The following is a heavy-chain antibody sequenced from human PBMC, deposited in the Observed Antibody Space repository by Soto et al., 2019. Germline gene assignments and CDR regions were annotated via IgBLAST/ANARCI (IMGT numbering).Heavy chain of an antibody. CDR1: GGTFSSYA. D-gene: IGHD2-2*01. V-gene: IGHV1-69*13. CDR3: ASKGVPAATGYYYYGMDV. J-gene: IGHJ6*02. CDR2: IIPIFGTA. Sequence: RASVKVSFKASGGTFSSYAISWVRQAPGQGLEWMGGIIPIFGTANYAQKFQGRVTITADESTSTAYMELSSLRSEDTAVYYCASKGVPAATGYYYYGMDVWGQGTTVTVSS.